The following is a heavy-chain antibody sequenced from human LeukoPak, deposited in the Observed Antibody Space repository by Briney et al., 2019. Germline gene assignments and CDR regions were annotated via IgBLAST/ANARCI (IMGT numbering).Heavy chain of an antibody. CDR2: IYYSGST. D-gene: IGHD5-24*01. Sequence: SETLSLTCTVSGGSVSSGSYYWSWIRQPPGKGLEWIGYIYYSGSTNYNPSLKSRVTISVDTSKNQFSLKLSSVTAADTAVYYCARDLGGDGYNYYYYYGMDVWGQGTTVTVSS. CDR1: GGSVSSGSYY. J-gene: IGHJ6*02. V-gene: IGHV4-61*01. CDR3: ARDLGGDGYNYYYYYGMDV.